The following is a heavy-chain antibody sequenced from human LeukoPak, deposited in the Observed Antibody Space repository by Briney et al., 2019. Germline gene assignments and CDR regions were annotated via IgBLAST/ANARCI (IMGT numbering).Heavy chain of an antibody. J-gene: IGHJ4*02. V-gene: IGHV1-69*13. CDR1: GGTFSSYA. CDR3: ARGSLSSYYDTSGYLDY. Sequence: ASVKVSCKASGGTFSSYAISWVRQAPGQGLEWMGGIIPIFGTANYAQKFQGRVTITADESTSTAYMELSSLRSEDTAVYYCARGSLSSYYDTSGYLDYWGQGTLVTVSS. D-gene: IGHD3-22*01. CDR2: IIPIFGTA.